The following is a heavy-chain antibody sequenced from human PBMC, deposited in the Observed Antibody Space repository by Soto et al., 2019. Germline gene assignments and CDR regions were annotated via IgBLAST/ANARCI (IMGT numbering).Heavy chain of an antibody. J-gene: IGHJ6*02. Sequence: ASVKVSCKASGYTFTSYGISWVRQAPGQGLEWMGWISAYNGNTNYAQKLQGRVTMTTDTSTSTAYMELRSLRSDDTAVYYCARVRSSLSMVRGVNYYYYGMDVWGQGTTVTVSS. V-gene: IGHV1-18*01. CDR3: ARVRSSLSMVRGVNYYYYGMDV. D-gene: IGHD3-10*01. CDR2: ISAYNGNT. CDR1: GYTFTSYG.